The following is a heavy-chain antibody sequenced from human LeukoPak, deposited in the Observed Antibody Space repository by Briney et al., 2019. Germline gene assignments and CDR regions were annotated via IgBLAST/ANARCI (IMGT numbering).Heavy chain of an antibody. D-gene: IGHD3-10*01. V-gene: IGHV3-74*01. Sequence: GGSLRLSCAASGFTFSAYWMHWVRQAPGKGLVWVSRIKSDGSTTGYADSVKGRFTISRDNAKNTLYLQMNSLRAEDTAVYYCAREGYYYGLGSYTIDCWGQGTLVTVSS. J-gene: IGHJ4*02. CDR3: AREGYYYGLGSYTIDC. CDR2: IKSDGSTT. CDR1: GFTFSAYW.